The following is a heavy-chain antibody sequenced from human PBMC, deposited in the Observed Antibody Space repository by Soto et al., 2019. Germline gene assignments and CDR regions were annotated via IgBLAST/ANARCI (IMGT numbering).Heavy chain of an antibody. CDR1: GGSISSYY. CDR3: ARRYCSGGSCYSGFDY. D-gene: IGHD2-15*01. Sequence: SETLSLTCTVSGGSISSYYWSWIRQPPGKGLEWIGYIYYSGSTNYNPSLKSRVTISVDTSKNQFSLKLSSVTAADTAVYYCARRYCSGGSCYSGFDYWGQGTLVTVSS. V-gene: IGHV4-59*01. CDR2: IYYSGST. J-gene: IGHJ4*02.